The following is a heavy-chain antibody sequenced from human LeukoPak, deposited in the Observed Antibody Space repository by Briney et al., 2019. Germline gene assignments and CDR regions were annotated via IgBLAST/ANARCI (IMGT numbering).Heavy chain of an antibody. V-gene: IGHV5-51*01. J-gene: IGHJ4*02. CDR1: GYSFTSYW. Sequence: GESLKISCKGSGYSFTSYWIGWVRQMPGKGLEWMGIIYPDDSDTRYSPSFQGQVTVSADKSISTAYLQWSSLKASDTAMYYCARQTPVDTAMVTSMDYWGQGTLVTVSS. CDR3: ARQTPVDTAMVTSMDY. D-gene: IGHD5-18*01. CDR2: IYPDDSDT.